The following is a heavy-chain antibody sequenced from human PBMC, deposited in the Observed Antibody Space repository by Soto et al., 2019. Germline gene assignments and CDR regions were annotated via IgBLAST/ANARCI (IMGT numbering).Heavy chain of an antibody. D-gene: IGHD3-10*01. V-gene: IGHV3-15*01. CDR1: GFSFNKAW. J-gene: IGHJ5*02. Sequence: EVQLVESGGDLVEPGGSLRLSCAASGFSFNKAWMTWVRQAPGKGLEWVGRIKSRTDGGATEYAPPVNDRFIISRDYSRNMVFLQMNSLKPEDTALYFCTYLYREGPWGQGTLVTVSS. CDR3: TYLYREGP. CDR2: IKSRTDGGAT.